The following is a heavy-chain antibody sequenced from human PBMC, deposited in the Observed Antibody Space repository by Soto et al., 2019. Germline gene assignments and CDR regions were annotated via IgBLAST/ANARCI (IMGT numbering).Heavy chain of an antibody. Sequence: QITLKESGPTLVKPTQTLTLTCTFSGFSLSTSGVGVGWIRQPPGKALEWLALIYWDDDKRYSPSLKSRLTSTKDTSKNQVVLTMTNMDPVDTATYYCARRDTNTAMVNFWGQGSLVTVSS. V-gene: IGHV2-5*02. CDR2: IYWDDDK. J-gene: IGHJ4*02. D-gene: IGHD5-18*01. CDR1: GFSLSTSGVG. CDR3: ARRDTNTAMVNF.